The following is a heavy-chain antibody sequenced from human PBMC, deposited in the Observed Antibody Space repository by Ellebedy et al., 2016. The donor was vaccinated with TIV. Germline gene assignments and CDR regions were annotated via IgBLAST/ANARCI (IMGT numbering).Heavy chain of an antibody. J-gene: IGHJ4*02. V-gene: IGHV3-30*19. Sequence: PGGSLRLSCEASGFSFSIYGMHWVRQAPGKGLDRVAVIWYDGVNIYYTASVKGRFTISRDNSKNTLYLQMNSLRAEDTAVYYCARGTDTAMVSDFDYWGQGTLVTVSS. CDR2: IWYDGVNI. CDR1: GFSFSIYG. D-gene: IGHD5-18*01. CDR3: ARGTDTAMVSDFDY.